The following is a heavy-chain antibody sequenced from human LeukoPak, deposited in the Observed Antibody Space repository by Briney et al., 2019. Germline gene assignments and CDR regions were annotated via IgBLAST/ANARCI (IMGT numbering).Heavy chain of an antibody. CDR2: INPSGGST. J-gene: IGHJ4*02. V-gene: IGHV1-46*01. CDR3: ASPPSDFWSGTLRY. D-gene: IGHD3-3*01. Sequence: TSVKVSCKASGYTFTSYYMHWVRQAPGQGLEWMGIINPSGGSTSYAQKFQGRVTMTRDTSTSTLYLELSSLRSEDTAVYYCASPPSDFWSGTLRYWGQGTLVTVSS. CDR1: GYTFTSYY.